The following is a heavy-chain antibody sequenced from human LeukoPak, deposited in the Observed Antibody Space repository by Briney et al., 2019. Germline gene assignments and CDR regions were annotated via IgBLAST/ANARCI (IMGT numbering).Heavy chain of an antibody. J-gene: IGHJ4*02. D-gene: IGHD3-9*01. CDR1: GGSISSYY. V-gene: IGHV4-59*01. Sequence: SETLSLTCTVSGGSISSYYWSWIRQPPGKGLEWIGYIYYSGSTNYNPSLKSRVTISVDTSKNQFSLKLSSVTAADTAVYYCARVKYEILTGYYTSEIDYWSQGTLVTVSS. CDR2: IYYSGST. CDR3: ARVKYEILTGYYTSEIDY.